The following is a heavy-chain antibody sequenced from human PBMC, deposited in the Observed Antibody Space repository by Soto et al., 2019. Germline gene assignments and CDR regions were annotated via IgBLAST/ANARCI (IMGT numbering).Heavy chain of an antibody. CDR1: GGSFSRYY. J-gene: IGHJ4*02. D-gene: IGHD5-18*01. CDR3: ASSPDVDNPPGYSYGLVQFGY. CDR2: INHSGST. Sequence: SETLSLTCAVYGGSFSRYYWSWIRKPPGKGLEWIGEINHSGSTNYNPSLKSRVTISVDTSKNQFSLKLSSVTAADTAVYYCASSPDVDNPPGYSYGLVQFGYWGQGTLVTVSS. V-gene: IGHV4-34*01.